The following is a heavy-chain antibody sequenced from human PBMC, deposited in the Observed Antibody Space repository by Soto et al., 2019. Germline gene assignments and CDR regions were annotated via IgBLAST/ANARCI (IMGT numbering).Heavy chain of an antibody. Sequence: PGGSLRLSCAASEFSFSSYALNWVRQAPGKGLEWVSAISATGTTTYYADSVKGRFIISRDNSKRTLFLQMDSLSPEDTAVYYCATYSSPFDYWGQGTLVTVSS. D-gene: IGHD6-13*01. J-gene: IGHJ4*02. CDR1: EFSFSSYA. V-gene: IGHV3-23*01. CDR3: ATYSSPFDY. CDR2: ISATGTTT.